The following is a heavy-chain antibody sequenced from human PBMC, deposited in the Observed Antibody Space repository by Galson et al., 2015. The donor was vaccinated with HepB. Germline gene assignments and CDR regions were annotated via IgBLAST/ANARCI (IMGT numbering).Heavy chain of an antibody. Sequence: SVKVSCKASGGTFSTYPMSWVRQAPGQGLEWMGGIMPMFGSVNHAQNFQDRVTITADESASTVYMELSGLKSEDTAAYYCARGSLGMTGTKGFDYWGQGTLVIVSS. CDR1: GGTFSTYP. J-gene: IGHJ4*02. CDR3: ARGSLGMTGTKGFDY. CDR2: IMPMFGSV. D-gene: IGHD1-1*01. V-gene: IGHV1-69*13.